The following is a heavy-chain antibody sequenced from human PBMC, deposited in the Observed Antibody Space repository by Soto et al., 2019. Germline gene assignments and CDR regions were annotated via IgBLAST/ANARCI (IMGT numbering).Heavy chain of an antibody. V-gene: IGHV4-59*01. Sequence: PSETLSLTCTVSGGSISSYYWSWIRQPPGKGLEWIGYIYYSGSTNYNPSLKSRVTISVDTSKNQFSLKLSSVTAADTAVYYCARGGTDFWSGYYTGMNWFDPWGQGTLVTVSS. J-gene: IGHJ5*02. CDR1: GGSISSYY. CDR3: ARGGTDFWSGYYTGMNWFDP. CDR2: IYYSGST. D-gene: IGHD3-3*01.